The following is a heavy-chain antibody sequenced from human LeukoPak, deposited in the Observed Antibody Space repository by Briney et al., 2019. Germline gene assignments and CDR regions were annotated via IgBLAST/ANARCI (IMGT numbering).Heavy chain of an antibody. V-gene: IGHV1-69*13. D-gene: IGHD3-3*01. J-gene: IGHJ5*02. Sequence: GASVKVSCKASGGTFSSYAISWVRQAPGQGLGWMGGIIPIFGTANYAQKFQGRVTITADESTSTAYMELSSLRSEDTAVYYCASLGSRYYDFWSGYYTGIGWFDPWGQGTLVTVSS. CDR3: ASLGSRYYDFWSGYYTGIGWFDP. CDR1: GGTFSSYA. CDR2: IIPIFGTA.